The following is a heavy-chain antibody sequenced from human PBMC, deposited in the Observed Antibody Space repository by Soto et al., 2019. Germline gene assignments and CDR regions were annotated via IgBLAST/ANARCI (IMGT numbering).Heavy chain of an antibody. Sequence: GASMTSSYKGPGYSFTRSWIGWVHQMHGKGLEWMGIIYPGDSDTRYSPSFQGQVTISADKSISTAYLQWSSLKASDTAMYYCARQTACSSTSCYDALDIWGKGTMVTVSS. D-gene: IGHD2-2*01. V-gene: IGHV5-51*07. CDR2: IYPGDSDT. J-gene: IGHJ3*02. CDR1: GYSFTRSW. CDR3: ARQTACSSTSCYDALDI.